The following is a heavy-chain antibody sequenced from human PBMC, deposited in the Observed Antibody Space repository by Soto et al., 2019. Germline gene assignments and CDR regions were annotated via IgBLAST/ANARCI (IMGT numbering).Heavy chain of an antibody. V-gene: IGHV1-69*13. CDR2: VIPLLCQA. D-gene: IGHD1-26*01. CDR3: ARVGGVGAPPGADF. Sequence: GASMKVSCKASGGIFSSYAISWQRQAPGPGLEWIGAVIPLLCQAYYAQYCQDRVTITADESTRTAYIDLSSQRSDDTAVYFCARVGGVGAPPGADFWGQGTLVTVSS. CDR1: GGIFSSYA. J-gene: IGHJ4*02.